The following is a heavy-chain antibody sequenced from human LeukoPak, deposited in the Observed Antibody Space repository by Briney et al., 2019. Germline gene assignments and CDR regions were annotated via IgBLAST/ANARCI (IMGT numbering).Heavy chain of an antibody. D-gene: IGHD3-22*01. V-gene: IGHV3-21*01. CDR2: ISSSSSYT. CDR3: AKDLNDYYDSSGYYYGPQDAFDI. J-gene: IGHJ3*02. CDR1: GFTLSSYS. Sequence: GGSLRLSCAASGFTLSSYSMNWVRQAPGKGLEWVSSISSSSSYTYYADSLKGRFTISRDNSKNTLYLQMNSLRAEDTAVYYCAKDLNDYYDSSGYYYGPQDAFDIWGQGTMVTVSS.